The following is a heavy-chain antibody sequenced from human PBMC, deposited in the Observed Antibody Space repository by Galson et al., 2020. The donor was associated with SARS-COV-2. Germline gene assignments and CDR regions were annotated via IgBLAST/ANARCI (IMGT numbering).Heavy chain of an antibody. Sequence: ASVKVSCKASGYTFTDYYIHWVRQAPGQGLEWMGWINPKSGGTNYAQKFEDRVTMTRDTSITTAYMELSRLRADDTAVCYFARLRYYDVLTGYIVDDWGQGTMVTVSS. CDR2: INPKSGGT. CDR1: GYTFTDYY. J-gene: IGHJ6*02. V-gene: IGHV1-2*02. D-gene: IGHD3-9*01. CDR3: ARLRYYDVLTGYIVDD.